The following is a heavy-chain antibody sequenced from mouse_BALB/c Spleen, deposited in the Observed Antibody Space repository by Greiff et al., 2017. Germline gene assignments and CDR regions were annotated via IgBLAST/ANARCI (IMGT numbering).Heavy chain of an antibody. CDR2: INPGSGGT. Sequence: QVQLKESGAELVRPGTSVKVSCKASGYAFTNYLIEWVKQRPGQGLEWIGVINPGSGGTNYNEKFKGKATLTADKSSSTAYMQLSSLTSDDSAVYFCARGGNYGNYYAMDYWGQGTSVTVSS. D-gene: IGHD2-1*01. CDR1: GYAFTNYL. CDR3: ARGGNYGNYYAMDY. V-gene: IGHV1-54*01. J-gene: IGHJ4*01.